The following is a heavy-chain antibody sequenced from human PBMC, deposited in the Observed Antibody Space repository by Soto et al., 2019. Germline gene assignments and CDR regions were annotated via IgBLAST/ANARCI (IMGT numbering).Heavy chain of an antibody. Sequence: GGSLRLSCAASGFTFSSYAMHWVRQAPGKGLEWVAVISYDGSNKYYADSVKGRFTISRDNSKNTLYLQMNSLRAEDTAVYYCARDNLINGGSSWYWGQGTLVTVSS. J-gene: IGHJ4*02. CDR1: GFTFSSYA. D-gene: IGHD6-13*01. CDR2: ISYDGSNK. CDR3: ARDNLINGGSSWY. V-gene: IGHV3-30-3*01.